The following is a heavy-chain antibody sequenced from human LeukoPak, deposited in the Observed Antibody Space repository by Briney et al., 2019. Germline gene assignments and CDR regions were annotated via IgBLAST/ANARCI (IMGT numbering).Heavy chain of an antibody. CDR2: ISTSSSYI. CDR1: GFTFSNEI. V-gene: IGHV3-21*01. CDR3: AKYEGGPGFDY. J-gene: IGHJ4*02. Sequence: PGGSLRLSCTASGFTFSNEIMNWVRQAPGKGLEWVSSISTSSSYIYYADSVKGRFTISRDNAKNSPYLQMNSLRAEDTAVYYCAKYEGGPGFDYWGQGTLVTVSS. D-gene: IGHD3-16*01.